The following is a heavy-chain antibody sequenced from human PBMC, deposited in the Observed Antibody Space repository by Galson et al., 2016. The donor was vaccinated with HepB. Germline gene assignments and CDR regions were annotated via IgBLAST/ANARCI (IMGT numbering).Heavy chain of an antibody. CDR3: AREKYKRQIDF. J-gene: IGHJ4*02. D-gene: IGHD1-1*01. CDR1: GFTFSSYA. Sequence: SLRLSCAASGFTFSSYAMSWVRQAPGKGLEWVSTIIGRGGNTYYADSVKGRFTISRDNSKNTLYLQMNSLRAEDTAVDYCAREKYKRQIDFWGQGTLVTVCS. CDR2: IIGRGGNT. V-gene: IGHV3-23*01.